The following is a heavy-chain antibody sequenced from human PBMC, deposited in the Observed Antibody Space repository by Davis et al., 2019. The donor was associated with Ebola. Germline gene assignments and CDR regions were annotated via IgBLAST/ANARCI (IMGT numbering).Heavy chain of an antibody. CDR3: ARDAVTTRNYYYYGMDV. J-gene: IGHJ6*02. Sequence: ASVKVSCKASGYTFTSYGISWVRQAPGQGLEWMGWISAYNGNTNYAQKLQGRVTMTTDTSTSTAYMELRSLRSDDTAVYYCARDAVTTRNYYYYGMDVWGQGTTVTVSS. CDR2: ISAYNGNT. V-gene: IGHV1-18*01. D-gene: IGHD4-17*01. CDR1: GYTFTSYG.